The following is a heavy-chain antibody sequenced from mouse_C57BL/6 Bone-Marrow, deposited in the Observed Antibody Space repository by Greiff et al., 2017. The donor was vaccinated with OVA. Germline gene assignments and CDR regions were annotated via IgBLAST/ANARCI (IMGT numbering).Heavy chain of an antibody. V-gene: IGHV1-54*01. Sequence: QVQLQQSGAELVRPGTSVKVSCKASGYAFTNYLIEWVKQRPGQGLEWIGVINPGSGGTNYNEKFKGKATLTADKSSSTAYMQLSSLTSEDSAVYFCARGGGTYGRMGYYAMDYWGQGTSVTVSS. CDR3: ARGGGTYGRMGYYAMDY. CDR2: INPGSGGT. J-gene: IGHJ4*01. CDR1: GYAFTNYL. D-gene: IGHD2-10*02.